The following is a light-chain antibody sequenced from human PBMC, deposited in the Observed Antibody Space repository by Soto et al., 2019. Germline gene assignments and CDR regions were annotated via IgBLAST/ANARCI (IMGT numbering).Light chain of an antibody. Sequence: EIVLRQSPAILSLCPGERATLSCRASQSVSSYLAWYQQKSGQAPRLLIYDASNRATGIPARFSGSGSGTDFTLTISSLEPEDFAVYYCQQRSNWPRITFGQGTRLEIK. CDR3: QQRSNWPRIT. CDR2: DAS. CDR1: QSVSSY. V-gene: IGKV3-11*01. J-gene: IGKJ5*01.